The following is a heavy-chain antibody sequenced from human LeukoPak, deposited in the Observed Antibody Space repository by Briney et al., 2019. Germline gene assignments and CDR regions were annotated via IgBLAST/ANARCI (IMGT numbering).Heavy chain of an antibody. CDR2: TYYRSKWYN. V-gene: IGHV6-1*01. J-gene: IGHJ3*02. CDR1: GDSVSSSSAA. CDR3: ARGLWASDSFDI. D-gene: IGHD7-27*01. Sequence: SQTLSLTCAISGDSVSSSSAAWNWIRQSPSRGLEWLGGTYYRSKWYNDYAVSMKSRITINPDTSNDQFSLQLNSVTPEDTAVYYCARGLWASDSFDIWGQGTMVTVSS.